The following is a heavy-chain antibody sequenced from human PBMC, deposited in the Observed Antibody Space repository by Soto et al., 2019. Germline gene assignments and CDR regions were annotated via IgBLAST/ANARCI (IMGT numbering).Heavy chain of an antibody. CDR1: GGSISSYY. J-gene: IGHJ3*02. CDR3: ARLYYYGSGTYDAFDI. Sequence: QVQLQESDPGLVKPSETLSLTCTVSGGSISSYYWSWIRQPPGKGLEWIGYIYYSGSTNYNPSLKSRVTISVDTSKNQFSLKLSSVTAADTAVYYCARLYYYGSGTYDAFDIWGQGTMVTVSS. CDR2: IYYSGST. V-gene: IGHV4-59*08. D-gene: IGHD3-10*01.